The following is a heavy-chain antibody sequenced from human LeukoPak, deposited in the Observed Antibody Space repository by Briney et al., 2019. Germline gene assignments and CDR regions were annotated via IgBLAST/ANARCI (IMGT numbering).Heavy chain of an antibody. V-gene: IGHV3-53*01. CDR1: GLTVSSNC. D-gene: IGHD3-16*02. J-gene: IGHJ4*02. CDR2: IYSGGNT. CDR3: ARYYVWGSYRNYFDY. Sequence: GGSLRLSCAASGLTVSSNCMSWVRQAPGKGLEWVSFIYSGGNTYYADSVKGRFTISRDNAKNSLYLQMNSLRAEDTALYYCARYYVWGSYRNYFDYWGQGTLVTVSS.